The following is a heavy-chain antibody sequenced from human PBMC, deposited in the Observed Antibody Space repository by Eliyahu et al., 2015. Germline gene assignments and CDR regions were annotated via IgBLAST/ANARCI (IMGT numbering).Heavy chain of an antibody. CDR3: ARRFLEWSWYFDL. V-gene: IGHV4-39*02. Sequence: QLQLQESGPGLVKPSETLSLTCTVSGDSIRGSGYYWGWIRQPPGKGLEWIGSIYYSGNTYYNSSLKSRVTISVDTSKNHFSLKLSSVTAADTAVYYCARRFLEWSWYFDLWGRGTLVTVPS. CDR1: GDSIRGSGYY. D-gene: IGHD3-3*01. J-gene: IGHJ2*01. CDR2: IYYSGNT.